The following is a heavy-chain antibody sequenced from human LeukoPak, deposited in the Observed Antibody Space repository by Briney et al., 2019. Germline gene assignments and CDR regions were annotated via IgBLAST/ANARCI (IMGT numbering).Heavy chain of an antibody. Sequence: GGSLRLSCAASGFTFSSHWMSWVRQAPGKGLELVANIKQDGSEKCYVDSVKGRFTISRDNAKNSLYLQMNSLRAEDTAVYYCARNQRRLDYWGQGTLVTVSS. J-gene: IGHJ4*02. CDR1: GFTFSSHW. V-gene: IGHV3-7*01. CDR3: ARNQRRLDY. CDR2: IKQDGSEK. D-gene: IGHD1-14*01.